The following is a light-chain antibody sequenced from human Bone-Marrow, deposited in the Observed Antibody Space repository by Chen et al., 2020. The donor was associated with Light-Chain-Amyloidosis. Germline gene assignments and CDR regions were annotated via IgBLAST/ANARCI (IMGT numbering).Light chain of an antibody. V-gene: IGKV3-20*01. CDR2: GSS. Sequence: EIVLTQSPGTLSLSPVEGANHSCRDSQTISSNYSTWYQRKFGQAPRLLIYGSSSRATGMPDRVTGSASGTDFTHAMNRMEPEEFAMCYGQQDGTSRRTSGGGTKEENK. CDR3: QQDGTSRRT. J-gene: IGKJ4*02. CDR1: QTISSNY.